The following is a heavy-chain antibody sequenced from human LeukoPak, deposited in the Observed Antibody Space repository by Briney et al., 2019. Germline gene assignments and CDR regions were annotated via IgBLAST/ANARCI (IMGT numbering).Heavy chain of an antibody. D-gene: IGHD2-21*02. CDR1: GGSISSGSYY. Sequence: PSETLSLTRTVSGGSISSGSYYWSWIRQHAGKGLEWIGRIYTSGSTNYNPSLKSRVTISVDTSKNQFSLKLSSVTAADTAVYYCARDPYVVVTATTDDYWGQGTLVTVTS. J-gene: IGHJ4*02. V-gene: IGHV4-61*02. CDR3: ARDPYVVVTATTDDY. CDR2: IYTSGST.